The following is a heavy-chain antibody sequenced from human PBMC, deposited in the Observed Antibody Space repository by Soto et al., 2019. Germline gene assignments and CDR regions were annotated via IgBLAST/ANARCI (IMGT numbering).Heavy chain of an antibody. V-gene: IGHV4-59*01. CDR2: IYYIGTT. D-gene: IGHD5-18*01. Sequence: PSETLSLTCTVSGGSISGYYWNWIRQPPGKGLEYIGHIYYIGTTNYNPSLKSRATISVDTSKNQFSLKLTSVTAADTAVYFCARSGSKYGANAFDIWDQGTMVTV. CDR1: GGSISGYY. J-gene: IGHJ3*02. CDR3: ARSGSKYGANAFDI.